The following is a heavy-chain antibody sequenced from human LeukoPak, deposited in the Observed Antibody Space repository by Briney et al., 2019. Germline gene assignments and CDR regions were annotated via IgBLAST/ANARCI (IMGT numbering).Heavy chain of an antibody. Sequence: GGSLRLSCAASGFTFSYYEMIWVREAPGKGLEWVSYITGGSTSKNYADSVKGRFSISRDNDKYSLYLQMNSLRAEDTAIYYRTRDGDIALDTAPYYFDYWGQGILVTVSS. J-gene: IGHJ4*01. D-gene: IGHD5-18*01. V-gene: IGHV3-48*03. CDR3: TRDGDIALDTAPYYFDY. CDR1: GFTFSYYE. CDR2: ITGGSTSK.